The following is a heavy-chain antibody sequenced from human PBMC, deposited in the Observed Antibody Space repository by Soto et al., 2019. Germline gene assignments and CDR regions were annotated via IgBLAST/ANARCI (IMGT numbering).Heavy chain of an antibody. CDR2: ISYDGNNK. CDR1: GCTFSSYG. D-gene: IGHD3-22*01. Sequence: QVQLVESGGGVVQPGRSLRLSCAASGCTFSSYGMHWVRQAPGKGLEWVAVISYDGNNKYYADSVKGRFTISRDNSKNTLYLQMNSLRAEDTAVYYCAKDRGSSGYLAPDYWGQGTLVTVSS. V-gene: IGHV3-30*18. CDR3: AKDRGSSGYLAPDY. J-gene: IGHJ4*02.